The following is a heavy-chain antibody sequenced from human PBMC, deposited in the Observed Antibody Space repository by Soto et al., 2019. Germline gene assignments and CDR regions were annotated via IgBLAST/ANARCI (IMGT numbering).Heavy chain of an antibody. CDR1: GFTFSSYW. V-gene: IGHV3-74*01. Sequence: EVQLVEFGGGLVQPGGSLRLSCAASGFTFSSYWMHWVRQAPGKGLVWVSRLNPDGSRTSYADSVKGRFTISRDNAKNTLYLQMNSLRAEDTALYYCASVRTGYYNFDYWGQGTLVTVSS. J-gene: IGHJ4*02. D-gene: IGHD3-9*01. CDR2: LNPDGSRT. CDR3: ASVRTGYYNFDY.